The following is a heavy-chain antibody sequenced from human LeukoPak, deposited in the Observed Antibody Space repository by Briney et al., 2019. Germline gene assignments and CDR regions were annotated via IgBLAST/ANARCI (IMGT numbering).Heavy chain of an antibody. V-gene: IGHV4-59*01. CDR1: GGSISPYF. D-gene: IGHD3-10*01. CDR2: ISYTGST. CDR3: ARDDYRGVTNFDP. Sequence: PSETLSHTCTVSGGSISPYFWSWIRQPPGKGLEWIGYISYTGSTNYNPSLKSRVTISVDTSKNQFSLQLTSVTAADTAVYYCARDDYRGVTNFDPWGQGTLVTVSS. J-gene: IGHJ5*02.